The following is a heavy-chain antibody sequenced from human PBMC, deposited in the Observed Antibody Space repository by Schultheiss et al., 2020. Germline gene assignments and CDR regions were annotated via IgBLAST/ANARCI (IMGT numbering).Heavy chain of an antibody. CDR3: AKGSDENDYSGFDN. D-gene: IGHD4-11*01. Sequence: GGSLRLSCAASGFTFSSYGMHWVRQAPGKGLEWVAVISYDGSNKYYADSVKGRFTISRDNSKNTLYLQMNSLRAEDTAVYYCAKGSDENDYSGFDNWGQGVLVTVSS. V-gene: IGHV3-30*18. J-gene: IGHJ4*02. CDR2: ISYDGSNK. CDR1: GFTFSSYG.